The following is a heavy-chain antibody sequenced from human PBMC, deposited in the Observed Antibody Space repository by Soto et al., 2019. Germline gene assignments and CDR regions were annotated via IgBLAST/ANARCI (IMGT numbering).Heavy chain of an antibody. CDR1: GGSVSVYY. J-gene: IGHJ4*02. CDR3: ARGRGSQRISRTHDY. Sequence: PSESLALTCAVYGGSVSVYYWGGSRKPPGKGLEWIGEINHSGSTNYNPSLKSRVTISVDTSKNQFSLKLSSVTAADTAVYYCARGRGSQRISRTHDYWGQGTLVNGSS. CDR2: INHSGST. D-gene: IGHD3-16*01. V-gene: IGHV4-34*01.